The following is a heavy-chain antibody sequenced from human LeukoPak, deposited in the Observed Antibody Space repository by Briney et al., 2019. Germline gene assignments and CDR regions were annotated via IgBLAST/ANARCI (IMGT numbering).Heavy chain of an antibody. Sequence: SETLSLTCAVSGYSITSGYYWGWIRPPPGKGLEWIGTIYHSGSTYYNPSLKSRVILSVDTSKNQFSLKLSSVTAADTAVYFCARASTTFDDWGQGTLVTVSS. D-gene: IGHD1-14*01. J-gene: IGHJ4*02. V-gene: IGHV4-38-2*01. CDR2: IYHSGST. CDR1: GYSITSGYY. CDR3: ARASTTFDD.